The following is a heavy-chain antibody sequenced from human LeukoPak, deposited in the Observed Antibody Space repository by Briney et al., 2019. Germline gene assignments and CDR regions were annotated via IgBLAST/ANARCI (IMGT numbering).Heavy chain of an antibody. Sequence: ASVKVSCKASGYTFTSYYMHWVRQAPGQGLEWMGIINPSGGSTSYAQKFQGRVTITRNTSISTAYMELSSLRSEDTAVYYCARGPISSWYYYYYMDVWGKGTTVTVSS. V-gene: IGHV1-46*01. CDR2: INPSGGST. J-gene: IGHJ6*03. CDR1: GYTFTSYY. CDR3: ARGPISSWYYYYYMDV. D-gene: IGHD6-13*01.